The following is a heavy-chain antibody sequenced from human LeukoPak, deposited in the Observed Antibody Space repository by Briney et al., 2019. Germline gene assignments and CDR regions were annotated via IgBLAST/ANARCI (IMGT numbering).Heavy chain of an antibody. CDR1: GFTFSSYG. J-gene: IGHJ4*01. D-gene: IGHD3-10*01. CDR3: AKAASGSSYNYFDY. Sequence: PGGSLRLSCAASGFTFSSYGMHWVRQAPGKGLEWVAVIWYDGSNKYYADSVKGRFTISRDNSKNTLYLQMNSLRAEDTAVYYCAKAASGSSYNYFDYWGHGTLVTVSS. V-gene: IGHV3-30*02. CDR2: IWYDGSNK.